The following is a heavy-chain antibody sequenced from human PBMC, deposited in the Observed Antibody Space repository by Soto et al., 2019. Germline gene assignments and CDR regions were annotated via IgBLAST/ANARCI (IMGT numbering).Heavy chain of an antibody. V-gene: IGHV4-30-4*01. CDR2: IYYSGST. CDR1: GGSISSGDYY. Sequence: ASETLSLTCTVSGGSISSGDYYWIWIRHPPGKGLEWIGYIYYSGSTYYNPSLKSRVTISVDTSKNQFSLKLSSVTAADTAVYYCAMISRCSGGSCYPNYWYFDLWGRGTLVTVSS. CDR3: AMISRCSGGSCYPNYWYFDL. J-gene: IGHJ2*01. D-gene: IGHD2-15*01.